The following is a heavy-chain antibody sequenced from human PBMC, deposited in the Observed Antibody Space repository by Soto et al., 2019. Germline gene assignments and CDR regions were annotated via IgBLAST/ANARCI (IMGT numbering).Heavy chain of an antibody. J-gene: IGHJ5*02. CDR3: ARGATQGYCSSTSCYGPLFWFDP. Sequence: QVQLQQWGAGLLKPSETLSLTCAVYGGSFSGYYWSWIRQPPGKGLEWIGEINHSGSTNYNPSLKSRVTISVDTSKNQFSLKLSSVTAADTAVYYCARGATQGYCSSTSCYGPLFWFDPWGQGTLVTVSS. CDR1: GGSFSGYY. V-gene: IGHV4-34*01. D-gene: IGHD2-2*01. CDR2: INHSGST.